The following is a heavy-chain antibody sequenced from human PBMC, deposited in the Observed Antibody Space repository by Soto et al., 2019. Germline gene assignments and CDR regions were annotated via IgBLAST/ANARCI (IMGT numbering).Heavy chain of an antibody. CDR3: AREFPYYASSDSYRDY. Sequence: PSQTLSLTCAISGDSVSGNSAAWHWIRQSPSRGLEWLGRTYYRSKWYNDYSVSVISRITVTPDTSKNQFSLHLKSVTPEDTAVYYCAREFPYYASSDSYRDYWGQRALVTVSS. CDR2: TYYRSKWYN. D-gene: IGHD3-16*01. CDR1: GDSVSGNSAA. J-gene: IGHJ4*02. V-gene: IGHV6-1*01.